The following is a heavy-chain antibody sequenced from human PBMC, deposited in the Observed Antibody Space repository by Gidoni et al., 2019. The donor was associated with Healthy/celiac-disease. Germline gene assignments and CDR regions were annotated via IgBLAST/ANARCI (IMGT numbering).Heavy chain of an antibody. CDR2: IYYSGST. J-gene: IGHJ2*01. D-gene: IGHD2-2*01. Sequence: QLQLQESGPGLVKPSETLSLTCTVSGGSISSSSYYWGWIRQPPGKGLEWIGSIYYSGSTYYNPSLKSRVTISVDTSKNQFSLKLSSVTAADTAVYYCARLASKEANFDLWGRGTLVTVSS. V-gene: IGHV4-39*01. CDR3: ARLASKEANFDL. CDR1: GGSISSSSYY.